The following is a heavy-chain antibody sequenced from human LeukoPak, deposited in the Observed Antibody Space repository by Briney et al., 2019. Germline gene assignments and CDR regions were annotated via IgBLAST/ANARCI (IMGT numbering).Heavy chain of an antibody. CDR2: IYSNGWT. V-gene: IGHV4-61*02. CDR3: ARGSGWNSFDP. Sequence: SETLSLACTVSGGSISTDLYYWTWIRQPAGKGLEWIGRIYSNGWTDYNPPLKSRVSISIDTSKNHFSLKMSLATAADTALYYCARGSGWNSFDPWGQGTLVTVSS. CDR1: GGSISTDLYY. J-gene: IGHJ5*02. D-gene: IGHD6-19*01.